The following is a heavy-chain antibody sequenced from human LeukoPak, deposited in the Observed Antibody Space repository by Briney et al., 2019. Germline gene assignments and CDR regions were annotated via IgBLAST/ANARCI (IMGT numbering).Heavy chain of an antibody. J-gene: IGHJ2*01. D-gene: IGHD2-2*01. Sequence: SETLSLTCTVSGGSISSYYWSWIRQPPGKGLEWIGYIYYSGSTYYNPSLKSRVTISVDTSKNQFSLKLSSVTAADTAVYYCATDLGYCSSASCRYFDLWGRGTLVTVSS. CDR2: IYYSGST. V-gene: IGHV4-59*06. CDR3: ATDLGYCSSASCRYFDL. CDR1: GGSISSYY.